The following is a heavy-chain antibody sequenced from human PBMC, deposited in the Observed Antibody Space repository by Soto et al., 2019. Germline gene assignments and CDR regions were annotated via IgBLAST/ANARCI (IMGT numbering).Heavy chain of an antibody. CDR1: GFTFSNYG. V-gene: IGHV3-33*01. J-gene: IGHJ4*02. D-gene: IGHD1-26*01. CDR2: IWFDGSNK. Sequence: PGGSLRISCAASGFTFSNYGMHWVRQAPGKGLEWVAFIWFDGSNKFYADSVKGRFTISRDNSKNTLYLQMYSLGAEDTAVYYCARDFGSTYYNPLDYWGQGT. CDR3: ARDFGSTYYNPLDY.